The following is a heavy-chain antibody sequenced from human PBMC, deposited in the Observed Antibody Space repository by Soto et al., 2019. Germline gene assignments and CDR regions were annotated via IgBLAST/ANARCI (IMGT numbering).Heavy chain of an antibody. CDR3: VKDSESSGYLTHLDY. J-gene: IGHJ4*02. CDR2: LTWNGEVL. D-gene: IGHD3-22*01. CDR1: GFPFEDYA. Sequence: PGGSVSLSCVASGFPFEDYAIHWVRKTPGKGLEWVSGLTWNGEVLGYADSVKGRFTIFRDNAKNSLYLEMNSLRPEDTALYYCVKDSESSGYLTHLDYWGQGTLVTVSS. V-gene: IGHV3-9*01.